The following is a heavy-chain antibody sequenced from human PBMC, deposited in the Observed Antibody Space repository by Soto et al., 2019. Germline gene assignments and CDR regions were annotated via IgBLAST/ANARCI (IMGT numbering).Heavy chain of an antibody. D-gene: IGHD3-10*01. V-gene: IGHV1-18*01. J-gene: IGHJ6*04. CDR1: DYIFTTYG. Sequence: ASVKVSCKASDYIFTTYGISWVRQAPGQGLEWMGWVSPYSNITNYAQKFQGRVTMTTETSTSTVYMELRSLRSDDTAMYYCARNGERDLGLNYYFYYGMDVWGK. CDR3: ARNGERDLGLNYYFYYGMDV. CDR2: VSPYSNIT.